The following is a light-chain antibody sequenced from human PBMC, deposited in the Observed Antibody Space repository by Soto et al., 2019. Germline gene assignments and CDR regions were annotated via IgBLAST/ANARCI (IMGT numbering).Light chain of an antibody. CDR1: QSVLYSSDNKNY. J-gene: IGKJ1*01. V-gene: IGKV4-1*01. CDR2: WAS. CDR3: QEYYSTPPWT. Sequence: DIVMTQSPDSLAVSLGERATINCKSGQSVLYSSDNKNYLAWYQQKPGQPPKLLIYWASTRESGVPDRFSGSGSGTDFTLTISSLQAEDVAVYYCQEYYSTPPWTFGHGTKVEIK.